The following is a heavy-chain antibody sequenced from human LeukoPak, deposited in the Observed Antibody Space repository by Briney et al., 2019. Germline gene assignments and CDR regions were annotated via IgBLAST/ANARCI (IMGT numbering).Heavy chain of an antibody. V-gene: IGHV4-61*01. D-gene: IGHD4-17*01. CDR1: GGSVSSGSYY. Sequence: SETLSLTCTVSGGSVSSGSYYWSWIRQPPGKGLEWIGYIYYSGSTNYNPSLKSRVTISVDTSKNQFSLKLSSVTAADTAVYYCARGQLGYGERGWFDPWGQGTLVTVSS. J-gene: IGHJ5*02. CDR3: ARGQLGYGERGWFDP. CDR2: IYYSGST.